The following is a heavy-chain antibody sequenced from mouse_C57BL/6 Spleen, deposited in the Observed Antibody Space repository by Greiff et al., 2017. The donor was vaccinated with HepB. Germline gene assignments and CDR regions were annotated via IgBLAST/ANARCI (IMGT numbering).Heavy chain of an antibody. Sequence: VQLQQSGPELVKPGASVKIPCKASGYTFTDYNMDWVKQSHGKSLEWIGDINPNNGGTIYNQKFKGKATLTVDKSSSTAYMELRSLTSEDTAVYYCASYGYDAWFAYWGQGTLVTVSA. CDR1: GYTFTDYN. CDR3: ASYGYDAWFAY. J-gene: IGHJ3*01. D-gene: IGHD2-2*01. V-gene: IGHV1-18*01. CDR2: INPNNGGT.